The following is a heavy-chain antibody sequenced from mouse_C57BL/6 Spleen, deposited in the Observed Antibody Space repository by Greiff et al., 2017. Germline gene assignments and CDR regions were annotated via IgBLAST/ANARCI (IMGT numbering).Heavy chain of an antibody. CDR1: GFTFTDYY. CDR3: ARYRGGYLAYAMDY. CDR2: IRNKANGYTT. V-gene: IGHV7-3*01. Sequence: EVKLVESGGGLVQPGGSLSLSCAASGFTFTDYYMSWVRQPPGKALEWLGFIRNKANGYTTEYSASVKGRFTISRDNSQSILYLQMNALRAEDSATYYCARYRGGYLAYAMDYWGQGTSVTVSS. D-gene: IGHD5-1*01. J-gene: IGHJ4*01.